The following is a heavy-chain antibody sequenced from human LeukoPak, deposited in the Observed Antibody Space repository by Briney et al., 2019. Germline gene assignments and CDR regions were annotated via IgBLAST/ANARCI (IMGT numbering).Heavy chain of an antibody. V-gene: IGHV3-9*01. D-gene: IGHD5-24*01. CDR1: GFNFDDYA. CDR2: INWKTGNG. CDR3: TRRAARWQFDL. J-gene: IGHJ2*01. Sequence: GGSLRLSCAVSGFNFDDYAMHSVRQAPGRGLEWVSGINWKTGNGIYADSVKGRFTISRDNAKNSLYLQMSSLRAEDTALYYCTRRAARWQFDLWGRGTLLTVSS.